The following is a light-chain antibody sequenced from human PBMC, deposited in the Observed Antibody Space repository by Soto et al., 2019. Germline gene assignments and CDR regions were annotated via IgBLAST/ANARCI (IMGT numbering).Light chain of an antibody. CDR3: SSYTSNNTPGVV. J-gene: IGLJ2*01. Sequence: QSVLTQPASVSGSPGQSIAISCTGSSSDVGGYNYVSWYQQHPGKAPKLMIYDVTNRPSGVSNRFSGSKSGNTASLTISGLQAEDEADYYCSSYTSNNTPGVVFGGGTQLTVL. V-gene: IGLV2-14*03. CDR2: DVT. CDR1: SSDVGGYNY.